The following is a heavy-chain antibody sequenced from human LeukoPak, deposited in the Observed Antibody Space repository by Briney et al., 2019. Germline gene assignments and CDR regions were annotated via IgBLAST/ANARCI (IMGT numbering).Heavy chain of an antibody. D-gene: IGHD3-22*01. CDR3: ATGYYDSSGYSNYYFDY. CDR1: GYTFTDYY. CDR2: VDPEDGET. V-gene: IGHV1-69-2*01. J-gene: IGHJ4*02. Sequence: ASVKISCKVSGYTFTDYYMHWVQQAPGKGLEWMGLVDPEDGETICAEKFQGRVTITADTSTDTAYMELSSLRSEDTAVYYCATGYYDSSGYSNYYFDYWGQGTLVTVSS.